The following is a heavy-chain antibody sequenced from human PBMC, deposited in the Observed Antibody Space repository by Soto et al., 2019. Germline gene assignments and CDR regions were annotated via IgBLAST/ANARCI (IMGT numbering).Heavy chain of an antibody. D-gene: IGHD2-21*01. V-gene: IGHV3-23*04. CDR1: GFIASNYA. J-gene: IGHJ4*02. CDR3: AKELCDY. Sequence: VQVVESGGGLVQPGGSLRLSCAASGFIASNYAMSWVRQAPGKGLEWVSGFSGSGGATFYADYVKGRFTISRDSSKNTIYLQMDRLRADDTAVYYCAKELCDYWGRGTLVTVSS. CDR2: FSGSGGAT.